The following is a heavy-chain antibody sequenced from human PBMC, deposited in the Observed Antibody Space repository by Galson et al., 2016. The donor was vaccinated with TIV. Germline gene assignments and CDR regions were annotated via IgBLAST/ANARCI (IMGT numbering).Heavy chain of an antibody. D-gene: IGHD3/OR15-3a*01. CDR3: AVVWTIAFVDVPPGI. CDR1: GYPFRGYY. CDR2: INPNTGGT. J-gene: IGHJ3*02. V-gene: IGHV1-2*06. Sequence: SVKVSCKASGYPFRGYYIYWVRQAPGQGLEWMGRINPNTGGTNYSQTFQGRVTLTRDTSIATAYFDLSGLRSDDTALYYCAVVWTIAFVDVPPGIWGQWTFVTVSS.